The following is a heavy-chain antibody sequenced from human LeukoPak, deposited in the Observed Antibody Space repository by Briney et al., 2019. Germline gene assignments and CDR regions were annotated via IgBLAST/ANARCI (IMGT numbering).Heavy chain of an antibody. Sequence: GASVKVSCKASGGTFSSYAISWVRQAPGQGLEWMGGVIPIFGTPNYAQKFQGRVTFTADESTNTAYMELNSLRSEDTAVYFCAMDHAPTIFGVVMGVYWGQGTLVTVSS. V-gene: IGHV1-69*13. CDR1: GGTFSSYA. CDR2: VIPIFGTP. J-gene: IGHJ4*02. CDR3: AMDHAPTIFGVVMGVY. D-gene: IGHD3-3*01.